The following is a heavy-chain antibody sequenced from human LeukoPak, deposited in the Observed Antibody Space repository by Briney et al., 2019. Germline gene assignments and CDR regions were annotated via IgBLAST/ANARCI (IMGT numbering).Heavy chain of an antibody. D-gene: IGHD5-12*01. CDR2: IYYSGNI. CDR1: GYSISSGYY. J-gene: IGHJ4*02. V-gene: IGHV4-59*08. CDR3: ARLGGYDDFDY. Sequence: SETLSLTCTVSGYSISSGYYWSWIRQPPGKGLDWIGYIYYSGNINYKSPLKSRVTISGDTSKNQFSLKLSSVTAADTAVYYCARLGGYDDFDYWGQGTLVTVSS.